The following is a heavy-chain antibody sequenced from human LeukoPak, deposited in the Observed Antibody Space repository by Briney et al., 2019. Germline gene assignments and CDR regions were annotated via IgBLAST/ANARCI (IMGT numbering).Heavy chain of an antibody. Sequence: GGSLRLSCAASGFTFSSYAMHWVRQAPGKGLEWVAVISYDGSNKYYADSVKGRFTISRDNSKNTLYLQMNSLRAEDTAVYYCARSALWYYYYYGMDVSGQGATVTVSS. J-gene: IGHJ6*02. CDR1: GFTFSSYA. V-gene: IGHV3-30-3*01. CDR3: ARSALWYYYYYGMDV. D-gene: IGHD3-16*01. CDR2: ISYDGSNK.